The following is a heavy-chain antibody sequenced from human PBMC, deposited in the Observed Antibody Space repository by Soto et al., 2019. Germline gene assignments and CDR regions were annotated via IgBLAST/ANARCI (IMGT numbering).Heavy chain of an antibody. CDR2: IYYSGST. CDR3: ARDYGSGSYYHYYYYGMDV. D-gene: IGHD3-10*01. Sequence: KTSETLSLTCTVSGGSISSYYWSWIRQPPGKGLEWIGYIYYSGSTNYNPSLKSRVTISVDTSKNQFSLKLSSVTAADTAVYYCARDYGSGSYYHYYYYGMDVWGQGTTVTVSS. V-gene: IGHV4-59*01. CDR1: GGSISSYY. J-gene: IGHJ6*02.